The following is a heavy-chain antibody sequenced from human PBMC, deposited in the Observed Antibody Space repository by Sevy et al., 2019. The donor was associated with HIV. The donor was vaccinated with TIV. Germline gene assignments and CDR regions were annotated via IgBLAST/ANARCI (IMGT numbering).Heavy chain of an antibody. CDR1: GYTFTSYG. Sequence: VAVKVSCKASGYTFTSYGISWVRQAPGQGLERMGWISAYNGNTNYAQKLQGRVTMTTDRSTSTAYMELRSQRSDDTAVYYCARAKWETRDFDIWGQGTLVCVSS. J-gene: IGHJ3*02. V-gene: IGHV1-18*01. D-gene: IGHD1-26*01. CDR3: ARAKWETRDFDI. CDR2: ISAYNGNT.